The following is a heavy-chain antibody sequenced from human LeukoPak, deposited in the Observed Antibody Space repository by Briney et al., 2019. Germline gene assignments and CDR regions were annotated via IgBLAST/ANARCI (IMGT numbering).Heavy chain of an antibody. J-gene: IGHJ4*02. V-gene: IGHV4-59*01. Sequence: SETLSLTCTVSGASIRSYYWSWIRQAPGKGLEWVGFISYSGYTSYSPSLKRRVAISVDTSKSQFSLRLTSMTVADTAIYYCARGRNDNGGMFFDSWAQGTLVTVSS. CDR3: ARGRNDNGGMFFDS. CDR2: ISYSGYT. D-gene: IGHD4-23*01. CDR1: GASIRSYY.